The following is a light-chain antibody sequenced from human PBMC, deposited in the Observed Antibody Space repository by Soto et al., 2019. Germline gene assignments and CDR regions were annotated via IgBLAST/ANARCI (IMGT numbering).Light chain of an antibody. V-gene: IGLV2-14*03. CDR1: SSEVGGYNW. CDR2: DVS. CDR3: SSYTSTNSVV. J-gene: IGLJ2*01. Sequence: QSALTQPASVSGSPGQSITISCTGTSSEVGGYNWVAWYQQHPGKAPKLMICDVSIRPSGVSDRFSGSKSGNTASLTISGLQAEDEADYYCSSYTSTNSVVFGGGTKLTVL.